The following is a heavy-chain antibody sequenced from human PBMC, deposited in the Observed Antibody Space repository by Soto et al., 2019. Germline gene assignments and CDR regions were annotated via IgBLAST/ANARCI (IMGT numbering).Heavy chain of an antibody. CDR3: AIDELERRRYYYYMDV. V-gene: IGHV3-74*01. CDR1: GFTFSSYW. Sequence: GGSLRLSCAASGFTFSSYWMHWVRQAPGKGLVWVSRINSDGSSTSYADSVKGRFTISRDNAKNTLYLQMNSLRAEDTAVYYCAIDELERRRYYYYMDVWSKGTTVTVSS. D-gene: IGHD1-1*01. J-gene: IGHJ6*03. CDR2: INSDGSST.